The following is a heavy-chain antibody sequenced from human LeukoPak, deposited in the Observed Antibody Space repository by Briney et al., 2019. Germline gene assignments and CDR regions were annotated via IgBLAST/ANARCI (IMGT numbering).Heavy chain of an antibody. J-gene: IGHJ2*01. Sequence: SETLSLTCTVSGGSISSSSYYWGWIRQPPGKGLEWIGSLYYSGNTYYNPSLKSRVTISVDTSKNQFSLKLSSVTAADTAVYYCARGGWSLDIWGRGTLVTVSS. CDR2: LYYSGNT. V-gene: IGHV4-39*01. D-gene: IGHD3-16*01. CDR1: GGSISSSSYY. CDR3: ARGGWSLDI.